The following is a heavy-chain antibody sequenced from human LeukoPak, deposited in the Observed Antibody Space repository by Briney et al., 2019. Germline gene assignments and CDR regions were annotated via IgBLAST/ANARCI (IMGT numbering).Heavy chain of an antibody. Sequence: GGSLRLSCAASGFTFSGYTMSWVRPAPGKGLEWVSAVSGSGDKTYYADSVKGRFTISRDNSKGTLYLQMNSLGAEDTALYYCARDFYDSSGYYYDYWGQGTLDTVSS. V-gene: IGHV3-23*01. D-gene: IGHD3-22*01. CDR1: GFTFSGYT. CDR3: ARDFYDSSGYYYDY. J-gene: IGHJ4*02. CDR2: VSGSGDKT.